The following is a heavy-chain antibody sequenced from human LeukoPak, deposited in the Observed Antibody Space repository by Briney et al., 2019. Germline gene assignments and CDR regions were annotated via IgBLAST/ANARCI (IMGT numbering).Heavy chain of an antibody. CDR1: GGSISSGGFY. D-gene: IGHD5-12*01. V-gene: IGHV4-30-2*01. Sequence: SQTLSLTCTVSGGSISSGGFYWSWIRQPPGKGLEWIGYIYHSGSTYYNPSLKSRVTISVDRSKNQFSLKLSSVTAADTAVYYCARDTAANQYSGYEGYFDYWGQGTLVTVSS. CDR2: IYHSGST. J-gene: IGHJ4*02. CDR3: ARDTAANQYSGYEGYFDY.